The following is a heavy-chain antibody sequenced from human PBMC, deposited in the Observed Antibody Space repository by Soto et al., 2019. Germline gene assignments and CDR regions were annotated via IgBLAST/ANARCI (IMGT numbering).Heavy chain of an antibody. V-gene: IGHV3-23*01. D-gene: IGHD1-1*01. CDR3: AKFGMATTKRSPPYYIDY. CDR2: ISGSGGDT. J-gene: IGHJ4*02. Sequence: EVQVLKFGGGLVQPGGSLRLSCAASGFTFNNYAMSWVRQAPGKGLEWVSSISGSGGDTYYADSVKGRFTFSRDNSKNTLYLQMNSLRAEDTAVYYCAKFGMATTKRSPPYYIDYWGQGALVTVSS. CDR1: GFTFNNYA.